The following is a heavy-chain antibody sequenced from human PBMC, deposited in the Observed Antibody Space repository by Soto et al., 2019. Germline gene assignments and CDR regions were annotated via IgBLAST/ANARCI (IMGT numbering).Heavy chain of an antibody. V-gene: IGHV1-3*05. CDR1: GYTFTGYA. CDR3: ARAVAVAADFDY. Sequence: QVQLVQSGAEEKKPGASVKVSCKASGYTFTGYAMHWVRQAPGQRLEWMGWITAGNGNTKYSQKFQGRVTITSDTSASTAYMEMSSLRSEDTAVYYCARAVAVAADFDYWGQGTLGTVSS. J-gene: IGHJ4*02. D-gene: IGHD6-19*01. CDR2: ITAGNGNT.